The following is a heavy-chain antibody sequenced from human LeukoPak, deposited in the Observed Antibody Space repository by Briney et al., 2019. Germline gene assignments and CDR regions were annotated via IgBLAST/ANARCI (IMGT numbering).Heavy chain of an antibody. V-gene: IGHV3-7*01. J-gene: IGHJ6*03. CDR1: GFTFSSYW. CDR2: IKQDGSEK. Sequence: GGSLRLSRAASGFTFSSYWMSWVRQAPGKGLEWVANIKQDGSEKYYVDSVKGRFTISRDNAKNSLYLQMNSLRAEDTAVYYCARADSYADRYYYYYYYMDVWGKGTTVTVSS. CDR3: ARADSYADRYYYYYYYMDV. D-gene: IGHD5-18*01.